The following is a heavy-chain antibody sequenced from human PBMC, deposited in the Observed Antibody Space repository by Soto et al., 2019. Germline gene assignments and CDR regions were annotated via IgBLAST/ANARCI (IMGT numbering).Heavy chain of an antibody. V-gene: IGHV4-59*08. D-gene: IGHD3-3*01. J-gene: IGHJ5*02. Sequence: SETLSLTCTVSGGSISSYYWSWIRQPPGKGLEWIGYVHDSWGSHYNPSLKSRVAVSLDTSKSQFSLKLTSVTATDTAVYYCARGPPFLPWGQGTLVTVSS. CDR1: GGSISSYY. CDR2: VHDSWGS. CDR3: ARGPPFLP.